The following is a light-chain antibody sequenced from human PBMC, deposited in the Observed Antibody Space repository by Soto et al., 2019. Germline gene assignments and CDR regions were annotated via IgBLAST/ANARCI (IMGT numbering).Light chain of an antibody. CDR3: SSYTRTSTRV. V-gene: IGLV2-14*01. Sequence: QSALTQPDSVSGSPGQSITISCTGTSSDVGGYNYVSWYQQHPGKAPKLMISEVSNRPSGVSNRFSGSKSGNTASLTISGLQAEDEADYYCSSYTRTSTRVFGTGTKVTVL. J-gene: IGLJ1*01. CDR1: SSDVGGYNY. CDR2: EVS.